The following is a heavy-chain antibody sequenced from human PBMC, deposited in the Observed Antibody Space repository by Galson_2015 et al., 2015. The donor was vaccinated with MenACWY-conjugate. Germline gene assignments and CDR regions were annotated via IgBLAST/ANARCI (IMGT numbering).Heavy chain of an antibody. D-gene: IGHD2-15*01. CDR3: TRDRDVGGSRWWFDP. J-gene: IGHJ5*02. Sequence: LRLSCATSGLTFSNVWMGWVRQAPGKGLEWVARIKCRTDGGTTDYATPVKGRFTILRDDSAKTLYLQMNSLKIEDTAMYFCTRDRDVGGSRWWFDPWGQGTLVTVSS. CDR1: GLTFSNVW. V-gene: IGHV3-15*01. CDR2: IKCRTDGGTT.